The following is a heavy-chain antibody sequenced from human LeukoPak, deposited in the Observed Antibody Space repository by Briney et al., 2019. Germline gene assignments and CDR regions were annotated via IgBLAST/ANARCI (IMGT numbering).Heavy chain of an antibody. D-gene: IGHD3-16*02. CDR3: TRYYDYVWGSYRYPDPFDF. Sequence: GGSLRLSCTASGFNFGDYAMSWFRQTPGKGLEWVGFIRSKGYGGTTEYAASVKGRFSISRDDSKSIAYLQLNSLKTVDTAVYYCTRYYDYVWGSYRYPDPFDFWGQGTLVTVSS. CDR1: GFNFGDYA. J-gene: IGHJ4*02. CDR2: IRSKGYGGTT. V-gene: IGHV3-49*03.